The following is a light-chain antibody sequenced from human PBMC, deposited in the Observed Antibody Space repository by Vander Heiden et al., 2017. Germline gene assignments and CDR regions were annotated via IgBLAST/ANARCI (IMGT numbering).Light chain of an antibody. Sequence: YDLTQPPPVSLSPGQTASITCSGDKLGDKYACWYQQKPGQSPVLVIYQDTKRPSGIPERFSGSNSGNTATLTIGGTQAMDEADYYCQAWNSSAVLVGGGTKLTVL. J-gene: IGLJ2*01. CDR1: KLGDKY. V-gene: IGLV3-1*01. CDR2: QDT. CDR3: QAWNSSAVL.